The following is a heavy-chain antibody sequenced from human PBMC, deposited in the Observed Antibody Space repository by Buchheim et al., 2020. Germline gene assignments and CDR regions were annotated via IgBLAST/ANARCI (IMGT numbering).Heavy chain of an antibody. V-gene: IGHV3-30*18. Sequence: QVQLVESGGGVVQPGRSLRLSCAASGFTFSSYGMHWVRQAPGKGLEWVAVISYDGSNKYYADSVKGRFTISRDNSKNTLYLQMNSLRAEDTAVYYCAKDFRYYDFWSGYYKGGLFDYWGQGTL. J-gene: IGHJ4*02. D-gene: IGHD3-3*01. CDR2: ISYDGSNK. CDR3: AKDFRYYDFWSGYYKGGLFDY. CDR1: GFTFSSYG.